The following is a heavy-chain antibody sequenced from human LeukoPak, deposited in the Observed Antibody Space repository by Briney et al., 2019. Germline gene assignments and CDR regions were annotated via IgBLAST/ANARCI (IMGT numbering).Heavy chain of an antibody. CDR2: INGDNGNT. J-gene: IGHJ5*02. Sequence: ASVKVSCKASGYTFTGYYTHWVRQAPGQRLEWMGWINGDNGNTKYSQKFQGRVTITRDTSAYTAYMELRSLSSADTAVYFCARAPYDILTGYSLNWFDPWGQGTLVTVSS. CDR1: GYTFTGYY. D-gene: IGHD3-9*01. CDR3: ARAPYDILTGYSLNWFDP. V-gene: IGHV1-3*01.